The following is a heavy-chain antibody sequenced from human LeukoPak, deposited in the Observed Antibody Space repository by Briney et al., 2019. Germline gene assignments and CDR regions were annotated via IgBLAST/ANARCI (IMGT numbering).Heavy chain of an antibody. J-gene: IGHJ6*04. CDR3: AELGITMIGGV. CDR2: ISSSGSTI. CDR1: GITFSTYS. Sequence: GGSLRLSCVASGITFSTYSMNWVRQAPGKGLEWVSYISSSGSTIYYADSVKGRFTISRDNAKNSLYLQMNSLRAEDTAVYYCAELGITMIGGVWGKGTTVTISS. V-gene: IGHV3-48*04. D-gene: IGHD3-10*02.